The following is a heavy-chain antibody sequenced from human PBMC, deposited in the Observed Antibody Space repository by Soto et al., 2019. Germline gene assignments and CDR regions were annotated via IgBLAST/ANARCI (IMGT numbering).Heavy chain of an antibody. Sequence: GGSLRLSCAASGFTFSNYWMSWVRQAPGKGLEWVANIKKDESEKNYVDFVKGRFTISRDNANDSLFLQMNSLRAEGTAVYYCAREEVESGRRKNCGQGTLVTV. J-gene: IGHJ4*02. D-gene: IGHD2-15*01. CDR1: GFTFSNYW. V-gene: IGHV3-7*01. CDR3: AREEVESGRRKN. CDR2: IKKDESEK.